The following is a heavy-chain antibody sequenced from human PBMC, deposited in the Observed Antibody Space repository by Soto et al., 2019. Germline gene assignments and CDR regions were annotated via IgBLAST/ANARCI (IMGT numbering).Heavy chain of an antibody. CDR1: GGSISSSSYY. J-gene: IGHJ6*03. Sequence: SETLSLTCTVSGGSISSSSYYWGWIRQPPGKGLEWIGSIYYSGSTYYNPSLKSRVTISVDTSKNQFSLKLSPVTAADTAVYYCARISSLLGCSGGSCDSGNYYYYYMDVWGKGTTVTVSS. D-gene: IGHD2-15*01. CDR2: IYYSGST. CDR3: ARISSLLGCSGGSCDSGNYYYYYMDV. V-gene: IGHV4-39*01.